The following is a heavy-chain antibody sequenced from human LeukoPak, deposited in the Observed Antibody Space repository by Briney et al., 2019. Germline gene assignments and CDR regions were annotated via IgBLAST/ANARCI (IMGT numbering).Heavy chain of an antibody. CDR2: ISGSGGGT. Sequence: GGSVRLSCTASGFTFSSYAMRWVRQAPGQGLEWVSAISGSGGGTYFADSVKGRFTISRDNSKNTLYLQMNSLRAEDTAVYYCAKFAVARRIAVALVSWGQGTLVTVSS. CDR3: AKFAVARRIAVALVS. D-gene: IGHD6-19*01. V-gene: IGHV3-23*01. J-gene: IGHJ5*01. CDR1: GFTFSSYA.